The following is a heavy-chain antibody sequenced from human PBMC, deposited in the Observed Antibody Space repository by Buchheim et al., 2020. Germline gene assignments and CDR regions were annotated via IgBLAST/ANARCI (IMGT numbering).Heavy chain of an antibody. CDR2: INHSGST. Sequence: QVQLQQWGAGLLKPSETLSLTCAVYGGSFSGYYWSWIRQPPGKGLEWIGEINHSGSTNYNPSLKSRVTISVDTSKNQFSLKLSSVTAADTAVYYCARAGYSSGWYLQKENQYYFDYWGQGTL. CDR3: ARAGYSSGWYLQKENQYYFDY. V-gene: IGHV4-34*01. D-gene: IGHD6-19*01. J-gene: IGHJ4*02. CDR1: GGSFSGYY.